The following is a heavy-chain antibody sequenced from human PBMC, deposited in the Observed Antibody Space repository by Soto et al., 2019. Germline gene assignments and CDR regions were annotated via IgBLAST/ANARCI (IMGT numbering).Heavy chain of an antibody. J-gene: IGHJ5*02. V-gene: IGHV4-4*07. D-gene: IGHD3-3*01. CDR1: GGTISGYY. CDR3: ARGQRFSDWFDP. CDR2: IYSSGNT. Sequence: SETLSLTCSVSGGTISGYYWTWIRQPAGKGLEWIGRIYSSGNTKYNPSLQGRVTMSLDTSNNQFSLRLTSVTAADTAVYYCARGQRFSDWFDPWGQGTLVTVSS.